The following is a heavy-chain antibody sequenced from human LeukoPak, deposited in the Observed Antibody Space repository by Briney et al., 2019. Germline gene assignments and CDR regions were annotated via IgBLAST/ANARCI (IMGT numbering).Heavy chain of an antibody. CDR3: ARIYGGNSYYFDY. V-gene: IGHV3-11*06. D-gene: IGHD4-23*01. J-gene: IGHJ4*02. CDR1: GFTFTDYY. Sequence: GGSLRLSCAASGFTFTDYYMSWIRQAPGKGLEWVSYISNSGSPTNYAGSVKGRFTISRDNAKNSLYLQMNSLRAEDTAVYYCARIYGGNSYYFDYWGQGTLVTVSS. CDR2: ISNSGSPT.